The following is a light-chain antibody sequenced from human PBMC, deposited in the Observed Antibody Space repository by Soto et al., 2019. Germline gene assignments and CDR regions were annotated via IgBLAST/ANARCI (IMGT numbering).Light chain of an antibody. V-gene: IGLV1-40*01. CDR1: SSNIGTDYH. J-gene: IGLJ2*01. Sequence: QSVLTQPPSVSGAPGQRVTISCTGSSSNIGTDYHVHWYQQLPGTAPKLLIYGDSNRPSGVPDRFSGSKSGTSASLAITGLQAEDEADYYCQSYDSSLSGVVFGGGIKLTVL. CDR3: QSYDSSLSGVV. CDR2: GDS.